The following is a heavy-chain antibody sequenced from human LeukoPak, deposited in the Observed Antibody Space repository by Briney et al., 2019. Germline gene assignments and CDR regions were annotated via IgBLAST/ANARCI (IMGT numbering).Heavy chain of an antibody. CDR1: GGSISSGSYY. CDR2: IYTSGST. CDR3: ARGVLWFGESPFDY. V-gene: IGHV4-61*02. J-gene: IGHJ4*02. Sequence: SETLSLTCTVSGGSISSGSYYWSWIRQPAGKGLEWIGRIYTSGSTNYNPSLKSRVTISVDTSKNQFSLKLSSVTAADTAVYYCARGVLWFGESPFDYWGQGTLVTVSS. D-gene: IGHD3-10*01.